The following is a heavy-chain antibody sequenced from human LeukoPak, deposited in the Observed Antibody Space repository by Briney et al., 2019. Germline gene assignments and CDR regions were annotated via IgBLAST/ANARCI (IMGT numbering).Heavy chain of an antibody. J-gene: IGHJ4*02. D-gene: IGHD3-16*01. CDR1: GFTFRTFD. CDR2: LSCIDSSCTE. V-gene: IGHV3-23*01. CDR3: ARITAHCFDH. Sequence: GGSLRLSCAASGFTFRTFDMSWVRQAPGKGLEWVSTLSCIDSSCTEYYADSVKGRFTISRDNSKNTLFLQMSSLRVEDTAVYYCARITAHCFDHWGQGTLVTVSS.